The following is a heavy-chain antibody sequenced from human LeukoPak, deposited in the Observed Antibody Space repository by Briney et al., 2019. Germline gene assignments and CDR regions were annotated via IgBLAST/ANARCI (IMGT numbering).Heavy chain of an antibody. D-gene: IGHD6-19*01. CDR2: IWYDGSQQ. Sequence: GGSLRLPCVASGFTFRNYGMHWVRQAPGKGLEWVAVIWYDGSQQNYADSMKGRFTISRDNSKSTLYLQMISLRAEDTAVYYCATVRRGSSGWYADVWGQGTTVTVSS. CDR1: GFTFRNYG. J-gene: IGHJ6*02. V-gene: IGHV3-33*01. CDR3: ATVRRGSSGWYADV.